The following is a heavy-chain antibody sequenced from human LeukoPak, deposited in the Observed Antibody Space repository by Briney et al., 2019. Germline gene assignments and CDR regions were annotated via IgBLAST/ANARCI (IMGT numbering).Heavy chain of an antibody. CDR2: INTNTGNP. V-gene: IGHV7-4-1*02. Sequence: ASVKVSCKASGYTFTSYAMNWVRQAPGQGLEWMGWINTNTGNPTYAQGFTGRFVFSLDTSVSTAYLQISSLKAEGTAVYYCARDLGSSSWFNTYYYGMDVWGQGTTVTVSS. CDR1: GYTFTSYA. D-gene: IGHD6-13*01. J-gene: IGHJ6*02. CDR3: ARDLGSSSWFNTYYYGMDV.